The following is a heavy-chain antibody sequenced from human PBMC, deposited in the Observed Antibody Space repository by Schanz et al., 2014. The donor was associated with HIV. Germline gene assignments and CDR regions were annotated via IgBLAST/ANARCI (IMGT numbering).Heavy chain of an antibody. J-gene: IGHJ6*02. V-gene: IGHV3-33*01. CDR2: IWYDGSNT. CDR1: GFTFSSYG. Sequence: VQLLESGGGLVQPGRSLRLSCAASGFTFSSYGMHWVRQAPGKGLEWVAVIWYDGSNTYYGDSVKGRFTISRDNSKKTVFLQMNNLRAEDTAVYYCARDRLHPGNGMDVWGQGTTVTVSS. D-gene: IGHD4-4*01. CDR3: ARDRLHPGNGMDV.